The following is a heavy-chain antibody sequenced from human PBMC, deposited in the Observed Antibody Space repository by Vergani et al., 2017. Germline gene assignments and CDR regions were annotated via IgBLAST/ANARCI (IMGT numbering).Heavy chain of an antibody. J-gene: IGHJ6*02. D-gene: IGHD3-9*01. CDR1: GFTFSSYG. CDR3: ARDYFLSSEYYYYGMDV. CDR2: ISYDGSNK. Sequence: QVQLVESGGGVVQPGRSLRLSCAASGFTFSSYGMHWVRQAPGKGLEWVAVISYDGSNKYYADSVKGRFTISRDNSKNTLYLQMNSLRAEDTAVYYCARDYFLSSEYYYYGMDVWGQGTTVTVSS. V-gene: IGHV3-30*03.